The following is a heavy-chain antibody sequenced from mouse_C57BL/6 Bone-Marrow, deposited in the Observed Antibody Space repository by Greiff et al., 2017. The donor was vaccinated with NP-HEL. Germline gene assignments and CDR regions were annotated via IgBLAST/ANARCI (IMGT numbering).Heavy chain of an antibody. V-gene: IGHV1-55*01. CDR3: AREGIYYGNYVDAY. CDR2: IYPGSGST. Sequence: QVQLQQPGAELVKPGASVKMSCKASGYTFTSYWITWVKQRPGQGLEWIGDIYPGSGSTNYNEKFKSKATLTVDTSSSTAYMQLSSLTSEDSAVDYCAREGIYYGNYVDAYWGQGTLVTVSA. D-gene: IGHD2-1*01. J-gene: IGHJ3*01. CDR1: GYTFTSYW.